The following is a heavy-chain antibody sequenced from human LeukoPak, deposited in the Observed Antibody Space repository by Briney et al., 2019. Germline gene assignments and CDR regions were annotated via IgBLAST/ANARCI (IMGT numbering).Heavy chain of an antibody. CDR2: IYYSGST. J-gene: IGHJ5*02. CDR1: GCSISSHY. V-gene: IGHV4-59*11. D-gene: IGHD3-3*01. Sequence: SETLSLTCTVSGCSISSHYWCWIRQPPGKGLVRIGYIYYSGSTNYNPSLKSRVTISVDTSKNQFSLKLSSVTAADTAVYYCARVLTIFGVALVSMAFDPWGQGTLVTVSS. CDR3: ARVLTIFGVALVSMAFDP.